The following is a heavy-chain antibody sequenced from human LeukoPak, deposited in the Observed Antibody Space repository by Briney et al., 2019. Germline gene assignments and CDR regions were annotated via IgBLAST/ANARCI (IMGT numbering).Heavy chain of an antibody. CDR3: ARSTVVTPGWFDP. CDR2: IIPIFGTA. Sequence: ASVKVSCKASGGTFISYAISWVRQAPGQGLEWMGGIIPIFGTANYAQKFQGRVTITADESTSTAYMELSSLRSEDTAVYYCARSTVVTPGWFDPWGQGTLVTVSS. V-gene: IGHV1-69*13. J-gene: IGHJ5*02. CDR1: GGTFISYA. D-gene: IGHD4-23*01.